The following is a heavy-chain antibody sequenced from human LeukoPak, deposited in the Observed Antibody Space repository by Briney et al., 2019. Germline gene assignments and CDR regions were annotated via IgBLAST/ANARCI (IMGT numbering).Heavy chain of an antibody. CDR2: IYYSGTT. Sequence: PSETLSLTCAVYGGSFSGYYWSWIRQSPGKGLEWIGHIYYSGTTKYNPSLKSRVTISVDTSNNKFSLKLSSVTAADTAVYYCARVIGYCSSTSCPGGFDPWGQGTLVTVSS. D-gene: IGHD2-2*01. CDR3: ARVIGYCSSTSCPGGFDP. V-gene: IGHV4-59*01. J-gene: IGHJ5*02. CDR1: GGSFSGYY.